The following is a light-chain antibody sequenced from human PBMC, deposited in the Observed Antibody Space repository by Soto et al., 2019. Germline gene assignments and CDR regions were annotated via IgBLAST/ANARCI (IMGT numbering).Light chain of an antibody. Sequence: SSALTQPPSVSVAPGQTARITCGGNNIGSKSVHWYQQKPGQAPVLVVYEDSDRPSGSPERFSGSNSGNKATLTISRVEAGDEADYYCQVWDSSSGHVFGTGSKGTVL. CDR3: QVWDSSSGHV. CDR1: NIGSKS. V-gene: IGLV3-21*02. CDR2: EDS. J-gene: IGLJ1*01.